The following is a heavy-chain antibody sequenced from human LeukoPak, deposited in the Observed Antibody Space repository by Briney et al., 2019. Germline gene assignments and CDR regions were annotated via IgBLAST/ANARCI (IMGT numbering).Heavy chain of an antibody. CDR2: ISWSSGSI. D-gene: IGHD3-9*01. J-gene: IGHJ4*02. CDR3: ARTAPLLRYFVPYPEAFDY. Sequence: GRSLRLSCAASGFTFDDYAMHWVRQAPGKGLEWVSGISWSSGSIGYADSVKGRFTISRDNAKNSLYLQMNSLRAEDTAVYYCARTAPLLRYFVPYPEAFDYWGQGTLVTVSS. CDR1: GFTFDDYA. V-gene: IGHV3-9*01.